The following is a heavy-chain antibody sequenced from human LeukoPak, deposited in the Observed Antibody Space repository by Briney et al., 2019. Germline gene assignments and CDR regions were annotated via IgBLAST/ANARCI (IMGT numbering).Heavy chain of an antibody. V-gene: IGHV1-2*02. J-gene: IGHJ4*02. CDR3: ARDPERHCSGGSCSDY. D-gene: IGHD2-15*01. CDR1: GYTFTGYY. CDR2: INPNSGGT. Sequence: ASVKVSCKASGYTFTGYYMHWVRQAPGQGPEWMGWINPNSGGTNYAQKFQGRVTMTRDTSISTAYMELSRLRSDDTAVYYCARDPERHCSGGSCSDYWGQGTLVTVSS.